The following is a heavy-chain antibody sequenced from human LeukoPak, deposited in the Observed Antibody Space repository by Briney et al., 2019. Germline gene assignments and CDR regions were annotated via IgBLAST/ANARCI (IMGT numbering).Heavy chain of an antibody. CDR2: IYYSGST. Sequence: SETLSLTCTVSGGSVDNYYWSWIRQPPGKGLEWIGYIYYSGSTNYNPSLKSRVTISVDTSKNQFSLKLSSVTAADTAVYYCARENTAMVGDAFDIWGQGTMVTVSS. J-gene: IGHJ3*02. V-gene: IGHV4-59*02. CDR3: ARENTAMVGDAFDI. D-gene: IGHD5-18*01. CDR1: GGSVDNYY.